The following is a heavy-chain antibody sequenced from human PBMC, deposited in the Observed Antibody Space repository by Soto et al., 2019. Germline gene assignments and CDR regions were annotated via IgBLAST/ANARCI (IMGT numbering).Heavy chain of an antibody. CDR3: ARENIAAAAADAFDI. V-gene: IGHV4-34*01. J-gene: IGHJ3*02. CDR1: GGSFSGYY. Sequence: TSETLSLTCAVYGGSFSGYYWSWIRQPPGKGLEWIGEINHSGSTNYNPSLKSRVTISVDTSKNQFSLKLSSVTAADTAVYYCARENIAAAAADAFDIWGQGTMVTVSS. CDR2: INHSGST. D-gene: IGHD6-13*01.